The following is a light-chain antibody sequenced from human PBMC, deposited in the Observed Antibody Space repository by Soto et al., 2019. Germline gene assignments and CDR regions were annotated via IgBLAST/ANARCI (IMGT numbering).Light chain of an antibody. Sequence: EVVLTQSPATLSLSHGERATLSCRASQSVGSHLTWYQQKPGQAPRLLIYDGFNRATGIPARFSGSGSGTDFTLTISSLEPEDFAVYFCQQRTNWRATFGQGTRLEIK. CDR3: QQRTNWRAT. CDR2: DGF. J-gene: IGKJ5*01. V-gene: IGKV3-11*01. CDR1: QSVGSH.